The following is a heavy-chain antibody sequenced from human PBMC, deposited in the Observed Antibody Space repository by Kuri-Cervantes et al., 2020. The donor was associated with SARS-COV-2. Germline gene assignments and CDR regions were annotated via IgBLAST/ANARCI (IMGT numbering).Heavy chain of an antibody. D-gene: IGHD2-15*01. J-gene: IGHJ5*02. V-gene: IGHV4-59*08. CDR1: GGSISSYY. CDR2: IHYSGTT. CDR3: ARLKRGSNWFDP. Sequence: GSLRLSCTVSGGSISSYYWSWIRQPPGKGLEWMGYIHYSGTTTYSPSLKSRLTISVDTSKNQFSLKLSSVTAADTAVYYCARLKRGSNWFDPWGQGTLVTVSS.